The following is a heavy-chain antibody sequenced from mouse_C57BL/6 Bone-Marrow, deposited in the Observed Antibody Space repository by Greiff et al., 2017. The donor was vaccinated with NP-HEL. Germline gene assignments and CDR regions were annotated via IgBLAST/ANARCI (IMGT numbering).Heavy chain of an antibody. CDR1: GYTFTSYW. CDR3: ARMVLVYYGSYAMDY. CDR2: IHPNSGST. D-gene: IGHD1-1*01. Sequence: QVQLQQPGAELVKPGASVKLSCKASGYTFTSYWMHWVKQRPGQGLEWIGMIHPNSGSTNYNEKFKSKATLTVDKSSSTAYMQLSSLTSEDSAVYYCARMVLVYYGSYAMDYWGQGTSVTVSS. J-gene: IGHJ4*01. V-gene: IGHV1-64*01.